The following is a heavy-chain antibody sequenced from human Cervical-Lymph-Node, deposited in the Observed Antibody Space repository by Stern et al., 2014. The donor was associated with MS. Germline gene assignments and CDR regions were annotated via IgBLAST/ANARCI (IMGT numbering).Heavy chain of an antibody. V-gene: IGHV1-2*02. Sequence: QVQLVQSGAEVKKPGAPVNVSCTASGFTFTGYYLHWVRQAPGQGLEWMGWINLNTGGTNYAQKFEGRVTMTRDTSITTAYLHLASLTSDDTAIYFCAREQWLEGFASWGQGTLVTVSS. D-gene: IGHD6-19*01. CDR3: AREQWLEGFAS. J-gene: IGHJ4*02. CDR1: GFTFTGYY. CDR2: INLNTGGT.